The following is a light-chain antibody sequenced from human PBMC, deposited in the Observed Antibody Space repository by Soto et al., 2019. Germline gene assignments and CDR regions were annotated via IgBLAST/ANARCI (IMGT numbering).Light chain of an antibody. CDR2: GAS. J-gene: IGKJ5*01. CDR1: QSVSSSY. CDR3: QQYDSLIT. V-gene: IGKV3-20*01. Sequence: EIVLTQSPATLSLSPGERATLSCRASQSVSSSYLAWDQQKPGQAPRLLIYGASSRATGIPDRFSGSGSGTDFTLTISRLEPEDFAVFYCQQYDSLITFGQGTRLEIK.